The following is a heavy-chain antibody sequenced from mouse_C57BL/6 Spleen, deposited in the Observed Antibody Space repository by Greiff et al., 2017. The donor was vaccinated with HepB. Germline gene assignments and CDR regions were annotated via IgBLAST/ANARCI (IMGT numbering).Heavy chain of an antibody. V-gene: IGHV1-52*01. J-gene: IGHJ1*03. CDR1: GYTFTSYW. Sequence: VQLQQPGAELVRPGSSVKLSCKASGYTFTSYWMHWVKQRPIQGLEWIGNIDPSDSETHYNQKFKDKATLTVDKSSSTAYMQLSSLTSEDSAVYYCARSYDGYYRYFDVWGTGTTVTVSS. CDR3: ARSYDGYYRYFDV. CDR2: IDPSDSET. D-gene: IGHD2-2*01.